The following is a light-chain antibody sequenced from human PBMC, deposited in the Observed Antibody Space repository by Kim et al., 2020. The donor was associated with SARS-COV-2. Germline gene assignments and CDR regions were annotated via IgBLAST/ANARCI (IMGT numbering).Light chain of an antibody. V-gene: IGLV1-44*01. CDR1: SANIGRNS. Sequence: GQRVTISYSGRSANIGRNSVNWYQHLPGTAPKLLLYTNNQRPSGVPDRVSGSKSGTSASLDISGLQSDDEADYYCSAWDGSLNGWVFGGGTQLTVL. CDR3: SAWDGSLNGWV. J-gene: IGLJ3*02. CDR2: TNN.